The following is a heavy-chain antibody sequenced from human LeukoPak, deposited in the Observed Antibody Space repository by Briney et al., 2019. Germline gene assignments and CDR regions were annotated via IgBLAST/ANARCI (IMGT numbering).Heavy chain of an antibody. D-gene: IGHD4-17*01. J-gene: IGHJ4*02. Sequence: GGSLRLSCVASGFTFSPYGMHWARQAPGKGLEWVAAIWNDGTHHYYADSVKGRFTISRDNFKSTLYLDMDSLSAENADFSFFARDPDPYADSFFDLWGQGTLVTVSS. V-gene: IGHV3-33*01. CDR1: GFTFSPYG. CDR2: IWNDGTHH. CDR3: ARDPDPYADSFFDL.